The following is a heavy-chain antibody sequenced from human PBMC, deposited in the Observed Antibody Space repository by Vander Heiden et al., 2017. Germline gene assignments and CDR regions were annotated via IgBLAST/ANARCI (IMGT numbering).Heavy chain of an antibody. CDR3: AKDSSSWYSWGLGMDV. CDR2: ISWNSGSI. D-gene: IGHD6-13*01. V-gene: IGHV3-9*01. Sequence: EVQLVESGGGLVQPGRSLRLSCAASGFTLDDYAMHWVRQAPGKGLEWVSGISWNSGSIGYADSVKGRFTISRDNAKNSLYLQMNSLRAEDTALYYCAKDSSSWYSWGLGMDVWGQGTTVTVSS. CDR1: GFTLDDYA. J-gene: IGHJ6*02.